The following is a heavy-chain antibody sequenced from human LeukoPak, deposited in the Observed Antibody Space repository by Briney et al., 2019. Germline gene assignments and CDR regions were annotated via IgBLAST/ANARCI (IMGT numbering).Heavy chain of an antibody. CDR3: ARRRYYYGSGSFPLDY. J-gene: IGHJ4*02. Sequence: SETLSLTCAVYGGSFSGYYWSWIRQPPGKGLEWIGEINHSGSTNYNPSLKSRVTISVDTSKNQFSLKLSSVTAADTAVYYCARRRYYYGSGSFPLDYWGQGTLVTVSS. CDR1: GGSFSGYY. V-gene: IGHV4-34*01. CDR2: INHSGST. D-gene: IGHD3-10*01.